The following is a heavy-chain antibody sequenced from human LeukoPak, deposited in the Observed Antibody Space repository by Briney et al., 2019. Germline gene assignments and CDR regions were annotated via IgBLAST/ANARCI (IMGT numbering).Heavy chain of an antibody. CDR1: GYTFTSYD. CDR2: MNPNSGNT. V-gene: IGHV1-8*01. Sequence: GASVKVSCKASGYTFTSYDINWVRQATGQGLEWMGWMNPNSGNTGYARKFQGRVSMTRNTSISTAYMELSSLKSEDTAVYYCARGGGYSYGILDYWAQGTPVTVSS. D-gene: IGHD5-18*01. CDR3: ARGGGYSYGILDY. J-gene: IGHJ4*02.